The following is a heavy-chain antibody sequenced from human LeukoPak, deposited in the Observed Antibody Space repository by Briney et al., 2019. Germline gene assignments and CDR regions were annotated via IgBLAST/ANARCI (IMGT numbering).Heavy chain of an antibody. Sequence: PSQTLSLNCTVSGGSISSSGYYWRWIRQPPGKGLAWIGYIYYSGSTYYNPSLKSRVTISVDTSKKQFSLKLSSGTAADTAVDYCAREAPTKYDFWSGHNWFDPWGQGTLVTVSS. V-gene: IGHV4-31*02. D-gene: IGHD3-3*01. CDR3: AREAPTKYDFWSGHNWFDP. CDR2: IYYSGST. CDR1: GGSISSSGYY. J-gene: IGHJ5*02.